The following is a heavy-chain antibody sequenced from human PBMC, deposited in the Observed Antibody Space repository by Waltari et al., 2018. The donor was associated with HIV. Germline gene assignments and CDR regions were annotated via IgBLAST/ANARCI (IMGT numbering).Heavy chain of an antibody. D-gene: IGHD2-2*01. Sequence: VRLMESGGGLVAPGGSLTISCAASGFPFTQYTMNWIRHIPGKGLEWLASISRDNRESYFIDSIKGRFTISRDNAANSVFLHMDRLRVDDTARYFCVRDDPGYEPIDYWGRGTLVTVSS. V-gene: IGHV3-21*02. CDR1: GFPFTQYT. J-gene: IGHJ4*02. CDR2: ISRDNRES. CDR3: VRDDPGYEPIDY.